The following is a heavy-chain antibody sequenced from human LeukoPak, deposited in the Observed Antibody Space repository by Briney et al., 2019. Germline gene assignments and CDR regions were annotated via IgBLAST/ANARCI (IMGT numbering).Heavy chain of an antibody. J-gene: IGHJ6*02. CDR1: GGSISSGGYY. CDR3: AREGIAAAGNYYGMDV. V-gene: IGHV4-31*03. D-gene: IGHD6-13*01. Sequence: PSQTLSLTCTVSGGSISSGGYYWSWIRQHPGKGLEWIGYIYYSGSTYYNPSLKGRVTISVDTSKNQFSLKLSSVTAADTAVYYCAREGIAAAGNYYGMDVWGQGTTVTVSS. CDR2: IYYSGST.